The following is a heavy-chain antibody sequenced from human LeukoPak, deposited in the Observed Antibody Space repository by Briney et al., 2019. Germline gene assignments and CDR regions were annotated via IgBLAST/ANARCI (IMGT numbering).Heavy chain of an antibody. J-gene: IGHJ4*02. CDR2: ISYDGSNK. V-gene: IGHV3-30*18. Sequence: GRSLRLSCAASGFTFSSYGMHWVRQAPGKGLEWVAVISYDGSNKYYADSVKGRFTISRDNSKNTLYLQMNSLRAEDTVVYYCAKVGGSGSYYNFFDYWGQGTLVTVSS. CDR3: AKVGGSGSYYNFFDY. CDR1: GFTFSSYG. D-gene: IGHD3-10*01.